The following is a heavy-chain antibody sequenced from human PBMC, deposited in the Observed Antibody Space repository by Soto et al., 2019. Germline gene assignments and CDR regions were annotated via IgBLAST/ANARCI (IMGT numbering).Heavy chain of an antibody. J-gene: IGHJ4*02. CDR2: ISYDGSNK. CDR3: AKDNRDYDSSGYYDY. CDR1: GFTFSSYG. Sequence: PGGSLRLSCAASGFTFSSYGMHWVRQAPGKGLEWVAVISYDGSNKDYADSVKGRFTISRDNSKNTLYLQMNSLRAEDTAVSYCAKDNRDYDSSGYYDYWGQGTLVTVSS. D-gene: IGHD3-22*01. V-gene: IGHV3-30*18.